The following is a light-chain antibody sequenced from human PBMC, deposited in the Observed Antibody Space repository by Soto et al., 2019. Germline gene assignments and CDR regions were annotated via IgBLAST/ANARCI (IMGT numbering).Light chain of an antibody. J-gene: IGKJ2*01. V-gene: IGKV2-30*02. CDR1: QSLVHSDGNTY. Sequence: DVVMTQSPLSLPVTLGQPASISCRSSQSLVHSDGNTYLNWFQQRPGQSPMRLIYKVSNRNFGVPERFRIRGSGADFTLRISSVEAEDVRVYYFIQNTHCHLYTFGQRTKLEIK. CDR2: KVS. CDR3: IQNTHCHLYT.